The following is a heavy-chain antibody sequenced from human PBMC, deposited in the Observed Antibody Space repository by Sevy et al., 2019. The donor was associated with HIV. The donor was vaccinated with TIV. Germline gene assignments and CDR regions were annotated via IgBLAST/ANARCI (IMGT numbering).Heavy chain of an antibody. V-gene: IGHV3-11*01. CDR1: GFTFSDYY. CDR3: ARGEYFGELGNWFDP. D-gene: IGHD3-10*01. J-gene: IGHJ5*02. Sequence: GGSLRLSCAASGFTFSDYYMSWIRQAPGKGLEWVSYISGSATFIHYADSLQGRFTISRDNAKNSQYLQMNSLRAEDTAVYYCARGEYFGELGNWFDPWGQGTLVTVSS. CDR2: ISGSATFI.